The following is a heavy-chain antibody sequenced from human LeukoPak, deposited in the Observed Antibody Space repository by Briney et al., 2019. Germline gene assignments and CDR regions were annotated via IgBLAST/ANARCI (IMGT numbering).Heavy chain of an antibody. J-gene: IGHJ4*02. V-gene: IGHV3-23*01. CDR3: AKVHDHCSSTSCYWDY. D-gene: IGHD2-2*01. CDR2: ISGSGGST. CDR1: GFTFRSYA. Sequence: PGGSLRLSCAASGFTFRSYAMSWVRQAPGKGLEWVSGISGSGGSTYYADSAKGRFTISRDNSKNTLYVQMNSLRAEDTAVYYCAKVHDHCSSTSCYWDYWGQGTLVTVSS.